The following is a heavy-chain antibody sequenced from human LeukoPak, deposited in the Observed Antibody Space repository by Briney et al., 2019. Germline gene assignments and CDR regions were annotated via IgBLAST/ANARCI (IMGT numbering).Heavy chain of an antibody. V-gene: IGHV1-2*02. CDR2: INSRSGGP. D-gene: IGHD3-10*01. CDR1: GYTFTDYF. CDR3: ARDRANFGTFDY. J-gene: IGHJ4*02. Sequence: ASVKVSCKASGYTFTDYFIHWVRQAPGQGLEWMGWINSRSGGPDYAQKFQGRVTVTRDTSISTVYMELSSQTSDDTAVYYCARDRANFGTFDYWGQGTLVTVSS.